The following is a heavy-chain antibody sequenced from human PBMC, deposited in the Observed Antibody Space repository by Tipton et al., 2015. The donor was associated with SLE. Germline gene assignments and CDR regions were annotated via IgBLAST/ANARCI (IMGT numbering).Heavy chain of an antibody. V-gene: IGHV3-7*03. J-gene: IGHJ1*01. CDR3: ARESPMEWLATEYFQH. CDR2: IKQDGSEK. D-gene: IGHD6-19*01. CDR1: GFTFSSYW. Sequence: SLRLSCAASGFTFSSYWMSWVRQAPGKGLEWVANIKQDGSEKYYVDSVKGRFTISRDNAKNSLYLQMNSLRAEDTAVYYCARESPMEWLATEYFQHWGQGTLVTVSS.